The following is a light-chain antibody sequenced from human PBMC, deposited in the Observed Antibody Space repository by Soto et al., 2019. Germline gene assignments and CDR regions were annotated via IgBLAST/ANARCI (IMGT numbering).Light chain of an antibody. V-gene: IGLV2-14*01. Sequence: QSALTQPASVSGSPGQSITISCTGTSNDVGGYNYVSWYQQHPGKAPKVIISQVSNRPAGISYRFSGSKSANTASLTISGLQAEDEADYYCSSYTTTNTLVFGGGTKLTVL. CDR1: SNDVGGYNY. CDR2: QVS. CDR3: SSYTTTNTLV. J-gene: IGLJ3*02.